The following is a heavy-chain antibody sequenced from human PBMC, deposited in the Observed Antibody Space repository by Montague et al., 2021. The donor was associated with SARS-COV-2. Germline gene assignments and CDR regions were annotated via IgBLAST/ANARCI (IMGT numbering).Heavy chain of an antibody. Sequence: SLRLSCAASGFTFSSYAMHLFRQAPVKGLEWVAFISYDGSNKYYSDSVKGRFTISRDNSKNTLYLQMNSLRAEDTAVYYCARETLMYGTSGWSLDDWGQGTLVTVSS. D-gene: IGHD6-19*01. J-gene: IGHJ4*02. V-gene: IGHV3-30*04. CDR2: ISYDGSNK. CDR3: ARETLMYGTSGWSLDD. CDR1: GFTFSSYA.